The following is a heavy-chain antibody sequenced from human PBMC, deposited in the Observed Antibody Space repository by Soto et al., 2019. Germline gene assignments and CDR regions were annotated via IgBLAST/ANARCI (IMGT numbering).Heavy chain of an antibody. D-gene: IGHD2-21*01. J-gene: IGHJ1*01. Sequence: QAQLVQSGAEVKKPGASVKVSCEASGYTFTDHYVHWVRQAPGQGLEWMGWVNPNTAGTIYAQKFHGRVTMTSDTSITTDYLEITRLRSDDTALDYCASIDSGDSDGNGLGVWGQGTLVTVS. CDR1: GYTFTDHY. CDR2: VNPNTAGT. CDR3: ASIDSGDSDGNGLGV. V-gene: IGHV1-2*02.